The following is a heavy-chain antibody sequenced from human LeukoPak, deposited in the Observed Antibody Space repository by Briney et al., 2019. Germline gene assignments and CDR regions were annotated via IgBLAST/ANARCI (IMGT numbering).Heavy chain of an antibody. CDR3: ARDGSYGGNDPYFDY. Sequence: PGGSLRLSCAASGFTFSSYSMNWVRQAPGKGLEWVSSISSSSSYIYYADSVKGRFTISRDNAKNSLYLQMNSLGAEDTAVYYCARDGSYGGNDPYFDYWGQGTLVTVSS. CDR2: ISSSSSYI. CDR1: GFTFSSYS. V-gene: IGHV3-21*01. D-gene: IGHD4-23*01. J-gene: IGHJ4*02.